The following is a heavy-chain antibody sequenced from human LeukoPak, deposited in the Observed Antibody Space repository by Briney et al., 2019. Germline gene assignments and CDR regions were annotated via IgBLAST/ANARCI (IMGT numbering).Heavy chain of an antibody. V-gene: IGHV3-7*03. J-gene: IGHJ4*02. CDR3: ARDGFGTGSN. Sequence: GGSLRLSCAASGFTFSDYWMSWVRQAPGKGLEWVANIKQDGSEKYYVDSVKGRFIISRDNAKNSLYLQMNTLRADDTAVYYCARDGFGTGSNWGQGTLVTVSS. CDR1: GFTFSDYW. D-gene: IGHD3-16*01. CDR2: IKQDGSEK.